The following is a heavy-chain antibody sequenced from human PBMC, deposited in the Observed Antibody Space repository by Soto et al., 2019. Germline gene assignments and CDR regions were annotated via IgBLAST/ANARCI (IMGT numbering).Heavy chain of an antibody. Sequence: SQTLSLTCAISGDSVSSNSAAWNWIRQSPSRGLEWLGRTYYRSKWYNDYAVSVKSRITTNPDTSKNQFSLQLNSVTPEDTAVYYCARDLSAYDVWSGYYPTFDYWGQVTLVTVSS. V-gene: IGHV6-1*01. CDR3: ARDLSAYDVWSGYYPTFDY. CDR1: GDSVSSNSAA. J-gene: IGHJ4*02. CDR2: TYYRSKWYN. D-gene: IGHD3-3*01.